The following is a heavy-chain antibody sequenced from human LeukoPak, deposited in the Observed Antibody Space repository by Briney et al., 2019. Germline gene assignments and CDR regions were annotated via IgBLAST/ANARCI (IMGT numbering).Heavy chain of an antibody. CDR2: ISSSSSYI. CDR1: GFTFSSYS. D-gene: IGHD2-2*02. V-gene: IGHV3-21*01. Sequence: GGSLRLSCAASGFTFSSYSMNWVRQAPGKGLEWVSSISSSSSYIYYADSVKGRFTISRDNAKNSLYLQMNSLRAEDTAVYYCARDLTSQYQLLYPYYYYYYGMDVWGQGTTVTVSS. J-gene: IGHJ6*02. CDR3: ARDLTSQYQLLYPYYYYYYGMDV.